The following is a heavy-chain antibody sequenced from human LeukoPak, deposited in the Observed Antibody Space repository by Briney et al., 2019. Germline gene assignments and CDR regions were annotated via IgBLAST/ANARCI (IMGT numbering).Heavy chain of an antibody. V-gene: IGHV3-53*01. CDR2: IYSGGST. CDR1: GFSVSSNY. CDR3: VSSTQWLVRPFDY. Sequence: GGSLRLSCAASGFSVSSNYMSWVRQAPGKGLEWVSVIYSGGSTFYADSVKGRFTISRDNSKNMLYLQMNTLRAEDTAVYYCVSSTQWLVRPFDYWGQGTLVTVSS. D-gene: IGHD6-19*01. J-gene: IGHJ4*02.